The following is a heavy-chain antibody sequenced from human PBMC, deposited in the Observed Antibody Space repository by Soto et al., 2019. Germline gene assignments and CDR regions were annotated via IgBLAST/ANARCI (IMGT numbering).Heavy chain of an antibody. Sequence: GGSLRLSCAASGFTFSSYWMHWVRQVPGKGLLWVSRIDEYGNTIDYADSVRGRFTISRDNARNTLYLEMNSLRAEDTALYYCTRDIGGRWAYWGPGTLVTGLL. CDR3: TRDIGGRWAY. CDR2: IDEYGNTI. V-gene: IGHV3-74*01. J-gene: IGHJ4*02. D-gene: IGHD3-16*01. CDR1: GFTFSSYW.